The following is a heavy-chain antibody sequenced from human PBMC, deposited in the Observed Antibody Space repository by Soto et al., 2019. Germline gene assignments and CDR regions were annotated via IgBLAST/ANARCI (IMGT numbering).Heavy chain of an antibody. J-gene: IGHJ6*02. CDR2: IIPISGTA. V-gene: IGHV1-69*01. CDR1: GGTFSSYA. CDR3: ASSQGSSTSLEIYYYYYYGMDV. Sequence: QVQLVQSGAEVKKPGSSVKVSCKASGGTFSSYAISWVRQAPGQGLEWMGGIIPISGTATYAQTFQGRVTITADESTRTDYMELSSLRSEDTAVYYCASSQGSSTSLEIYYYYYYGMDVWGQGNTVTVSS. D-gene: IGHD2-2*01.